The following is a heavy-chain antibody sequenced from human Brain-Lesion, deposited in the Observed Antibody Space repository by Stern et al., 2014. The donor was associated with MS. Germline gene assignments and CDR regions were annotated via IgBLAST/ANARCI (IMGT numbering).Heavy chain of an antibody. D-gene: IGHD6-13*01. CDR1: GYTLTELS. CDR2: FDPEDGES. Sequence: QDQLVQSGAEVKKPGASVKVSCKVSGYTLTELSMHWVRQAPGKWLEWMGGFDPEDGESIYDQKFQGRVTMTEDTSTDTDYMELSSLRSEDTAIYYCATDLQQPLVDTFDIWGQGTMVTVSS. CDR3: ATDLQQPLVDTFDI. J-gene: IGHJ3*02. V-gene: IGHV1-24*01.